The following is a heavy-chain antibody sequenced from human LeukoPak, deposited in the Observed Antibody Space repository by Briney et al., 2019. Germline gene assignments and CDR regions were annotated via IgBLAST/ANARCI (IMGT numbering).Heavy chain of an antibody. V-gene: IGHV3-7*01. CDR2: IKQDGSEK. CDR1: GFIFSDYW. Sequence: GGSLRLSCAASGFIFSDYWMTWVRQAPGKGLEWVANIKQDGSEKYYVDSVKGRFTISRDNAKNSLYLQMNSLRAEDTAVYYCAKIPALGVVTVGSYSYYYMDVWGKGTTVTISS. D-gene: IGHD2-21*02. J-gene: IGHJ6*03. CDR3: AKIPALGVVTVGSYSYYYMDV.